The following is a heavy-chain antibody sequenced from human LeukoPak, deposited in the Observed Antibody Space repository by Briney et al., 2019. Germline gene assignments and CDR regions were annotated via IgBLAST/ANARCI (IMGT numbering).Heavy chain of an antibody. CDR2: IIPIFGTA. CDR1: GGTFSSYA. V-gene: IGHV1-69*05. Sequence: ASVKVSCEASGGTFSSYAISWVRQAPGQGLEWMGRIIPIFGTANYAQKFQGRVTITTDESTSTAYMELSSLRSEDTAVYYCATYVDTAMVVDAFDIWGQGTMVTVSS. CDR3: ATYVDTAMVVDAFDI. D-gene: IGHD5-18*01. J-gene: IGHJ3*02.